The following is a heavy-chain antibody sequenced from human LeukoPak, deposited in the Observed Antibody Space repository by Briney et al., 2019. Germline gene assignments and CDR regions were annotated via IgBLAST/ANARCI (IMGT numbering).Heavy chain of an antibody. J-gene: IGHJ1*01. CDR2: IYHSGST. CDR3: ARDHSGSYPEYFQH. D-gene: IGHD1-26*01. CDR1: GGSISSSNW. V-gene: IGHV4-4*02. Sequence: SGTLSLTCAVSGGSISSSNWWSWVRPPPGKGLEWIGEIYHSGSTNYNPSLKSRVTISVDKSKNQFSLKLSSVTAADTAVYYCARDHSGSYPEYFQHWGQGTLVTVSS.